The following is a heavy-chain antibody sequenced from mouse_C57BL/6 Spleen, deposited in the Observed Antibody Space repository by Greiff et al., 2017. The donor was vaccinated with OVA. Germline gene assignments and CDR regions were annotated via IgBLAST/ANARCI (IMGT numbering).Heavy chain of an antibody. V-gene: IGHV5-6*01. CDR3: ARHEGLDY. CDR1: GFTFSSYG. CDR2: ISSGGSYT. Sequence: EVKLVESGGDLVKPGGSLKLSCAASGFTFSSYGMSWVRQTPDKRLEWVATISSGGSYTYYPASVKGRFTISRENAKNTLYLQMSSLKSEDTAMYYCARHEGLDYWGQGTTLTVSS. J-gene: IGHJ2*01.